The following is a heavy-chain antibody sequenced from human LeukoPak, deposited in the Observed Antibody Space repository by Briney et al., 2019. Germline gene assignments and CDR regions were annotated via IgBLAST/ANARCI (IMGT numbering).Heavy chain of an antibody. V-gene: IGHV3-11*01. J-gene: IGHJ6*02. CDR3: ARERVNPFDYGMDV. Sequence: GGSLRLSCAASGFTFSDYYMSWIRQAPGKGLEWVSYISSSGSTIYYADSVKGRFTISRDNAKNSLYLQMNSLRAEDTAVYYCARERVNPFDYGMDVWGQGTTVTVSS. CDR2: ISSSGSTI. CDR1: GFTFSDYY.